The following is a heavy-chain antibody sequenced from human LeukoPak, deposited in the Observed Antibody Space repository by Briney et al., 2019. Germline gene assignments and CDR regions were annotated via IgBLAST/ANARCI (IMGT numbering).Heavy chain of an antibody. D-gene: IGHD6-13*01. CDR2: MNPNSGNT. CDR3: ARAAAGTALIDY. V-gene: IGHV1-8*02. Sequence: ASVKVSCKASGYTFTSYDINWVRQATGQGLEGMGWMNPNSGNTGYAQKFQGRVTMTRDTSISTAYMELSRLRSDDTAVYYCARAAAGTALIDYWGQGTLVTVSS. CDR1: GYTFTSYD. J-gene: IGHJ4*02.